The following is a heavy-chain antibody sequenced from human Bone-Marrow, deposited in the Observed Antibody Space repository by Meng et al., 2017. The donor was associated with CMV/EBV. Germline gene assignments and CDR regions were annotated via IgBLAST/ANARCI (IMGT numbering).Heavy chain of an antibody. J-gene: IGHJ4*02. D-gene: IGHD6-13*01. CDR3: AKAFSASWYREYYDD. Sequence: GESLKISFVSSEFTFSNFAMSWVRQAPGRGLAWVSAITGSGGSTYYADSVKGRFTVTRDNSKNTLYLQMNRRRAEDTAVYYCAKAFSASWYREYYDDWGQGTLVTVSS. CDR1: EFTFSNFA. V-gene: IGHV3-23*01. CDR2: ITGSGGST.